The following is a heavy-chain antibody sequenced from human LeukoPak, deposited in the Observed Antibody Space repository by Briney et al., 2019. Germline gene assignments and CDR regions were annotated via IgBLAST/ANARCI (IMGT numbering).Heavy chain of an antibody. CDR3: ARGVRYSYGYSET. J-gene: IGHJ5*02. V-gene: IGHV1-69*01. Sequence: SVKVSCTASGGTFSSYAISWVRQAPGQGLEWMGGITPIFGTANYAQKFQGRVTITADESTSTAYMELSSLRSEDTAVYYCARGVRYSYGYSETWGQGTLVTVSS. CDR2: ITPIFGTA. CDR1: GGTFSSYA. D-gene: IGHD5-18*01.